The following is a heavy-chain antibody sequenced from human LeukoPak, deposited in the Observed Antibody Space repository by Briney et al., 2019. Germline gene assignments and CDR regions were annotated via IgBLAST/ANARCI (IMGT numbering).Heavy chain of an antibody. CDR3: ARVANSGYDFYFDY. Sequence: SETLSLTCTVSGGSISSYYWSWIRQPPGKGLEWIGYIYYSGSTNYNPSLKSRVTISVDTSKNQFSLKLSSVTAADTAVYYCARVANSGYDFYFDYWGQGTLVTVSS. J-gene: IGHJ4*02. CDR1: GGSISSYY. D-gene: IGHD5-12*01. CDR2: IYYSGST. V-gene: IGHV4-59*01.